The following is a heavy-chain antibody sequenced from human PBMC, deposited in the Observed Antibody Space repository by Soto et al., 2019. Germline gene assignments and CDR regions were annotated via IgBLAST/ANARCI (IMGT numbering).Heavy chain of an antibody. V-gene: IGHV4-34*01. J-gene: IGHJ6*02. Sequence: SETLSLTCAVYGGSFSGYYWSWIRQPPGKGLEWIGEINHSGSTNYNPSLKSRATISVDTSKNQFSLKLRSVTAADTAVYYCARGIVGSGWYVYYYGMDVWGQGTTVTVSS. CDR1: GGSFSGYY. CDR2: INHSGST. D-gene: IGHD6-19*01. CDR3: ARGIVGSGWYVYYYGMDV.